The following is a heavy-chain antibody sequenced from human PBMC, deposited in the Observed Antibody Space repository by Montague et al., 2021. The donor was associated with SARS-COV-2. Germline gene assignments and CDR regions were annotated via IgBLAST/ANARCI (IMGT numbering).Heavy chain of an antibody. CDR2: TYYRSKWYN. CDR1: GDSVSSNSAA. Sequence: CAISGDSVSSNSAAWNWTRQSPSRGLEWLGRTYYRSKWYNDYAVSAKSRITINPDTSKNQFSLQLNSVTPEDTAVYYCARGGWGAPGTGRLFDYWGQGTLVTVSS. CDR3: ARGGWGAPGTGRLFDY. J-gene: IGHJ4*02. V-gene: IGHV6-1*01. D-gene: IGHD3-10*01.